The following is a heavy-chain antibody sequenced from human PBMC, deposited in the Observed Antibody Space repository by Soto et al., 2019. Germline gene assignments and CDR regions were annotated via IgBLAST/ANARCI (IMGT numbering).Heavy chain of an antibody. D-gene: IGHD3-10*01. CDR2: ISYDGSNK. J-gene: IGHJ4*02. Sequence: GESLKISCKGSGYSFTSYAMHWVRQAPGKGLEWVAVISYDGSNKYYADSVKGRFTISRDNSKNTLYLQMNSLRAEDTAVYYCARSSYYGSGSYNYWGQGTLVTVSS. CDR3: ARSSYYGSGSYNY. CDR1: GYSFTSYA. V-gene: IGHV3-30-3*01.